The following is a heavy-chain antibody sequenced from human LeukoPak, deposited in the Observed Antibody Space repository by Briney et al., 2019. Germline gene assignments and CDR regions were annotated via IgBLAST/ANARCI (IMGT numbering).Heavy chain of an antibody. CDR3: ARGLWQWLDRYYSDY. D-gene: IGHD6-19*01. CDR1: GGSISSYY. V-gene: IGHV4-4*07. CDR2: IYTSGST. J-gene: IGHJ4*02. Sequence: SSQTLSLTCTVSGGSISSYYWSWIRQPAGKGLEWIGRIYTSGSTNYNPSLKSRVTMSVDTSKNQFSLKLSSVTAADTAVYYCARGLWQWLDRYYSDYWGQGTLVTVSS.